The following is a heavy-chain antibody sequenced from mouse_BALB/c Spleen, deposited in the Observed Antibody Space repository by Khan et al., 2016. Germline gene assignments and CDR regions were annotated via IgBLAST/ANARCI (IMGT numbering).Heavy chain of an antibody. D-gene: IGHD2-10*01. CDR3: SRGGTSYYGYYCAMDY. J-gene: IGHJ4*01. Sequence: VKLLEPGPEVVRPGVSVKISCKGSGYTFTDYAMHRVKQSHTKSLEWIGLITTYNGNANYNQKFKGKATMTVDKSSSKAYMELARLTSEDSAIXYCSRGGTSYYGYYCAMDYWGQGTSVTVSS. V-gene: IGHV1S137*01. CDR2: ITTYNGNA. CDR1: GYTFTDYA.